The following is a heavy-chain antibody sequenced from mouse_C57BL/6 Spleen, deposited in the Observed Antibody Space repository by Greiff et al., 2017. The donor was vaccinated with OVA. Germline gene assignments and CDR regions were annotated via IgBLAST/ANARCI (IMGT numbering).Heavy chain of an antibody. Sequence: QVQLQQSGPELVKPGASVKISCKASGYAFSSSWMNWVKQRPGKGLEWIGRIYPGDGDNNYNGKFKGKATLTADRTSSTAYMQLSSLTSEDSAVYVCARCGGTGPEYFDYWGQGTTLTVSS. CDR2: IYPGDGDN. CDR1: GYAFSSSW. J-gene: IGHJ2*01. CDR3: ARCGGTGPEYFDY. D-gene: IGHD3-3*01. V-gene: IGHV1-82*01.